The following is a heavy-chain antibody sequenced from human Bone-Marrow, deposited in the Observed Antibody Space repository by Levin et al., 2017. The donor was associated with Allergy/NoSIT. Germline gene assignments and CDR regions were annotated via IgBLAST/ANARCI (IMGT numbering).Heavy chain of an antibody. CDR1: GFTFSDYS. Sequence: KHGESLKISCAAPGFTFSDYSMSWIRQAPGKGLEWISYITNSGKSMYYADSVKGRFTISRDNAKKLLFLEMNSLTADDTAIYYCARDSDSGWYAPFDYWGQGTLVTVSS. CDR2: ITNSGKSM. V-gene: IGHV3-11*01. CDR3: ARDSDSGWYAPFDY. J-gene: IGHJ4*02. D-gene: IGHD6-19*01.